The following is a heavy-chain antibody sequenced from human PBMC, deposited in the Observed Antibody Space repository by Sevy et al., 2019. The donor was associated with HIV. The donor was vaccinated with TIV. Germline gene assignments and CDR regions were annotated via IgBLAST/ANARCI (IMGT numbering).Heavy chain of an antibody. CDR3: ARGGERVIPSPVLGLGPWTKYWYFDL. V-gene: IGHV4-34*01. Sequence: SETLSLTCAVYVGSFSNYYWTWIRQPPGKGLEWIGEINHSGSTNYNPSLKSRVTMSVDTSKNQFSLKLGSVTAADTAIYYCARGGERVIPSPVLGLGPWTKYWYFDLWGRGTLVTVSS. CDR2: INHSGST. D-gene: IGHD3-16*02. CDR1: VGSFSNYY. J-gene: IGHJ2*01.